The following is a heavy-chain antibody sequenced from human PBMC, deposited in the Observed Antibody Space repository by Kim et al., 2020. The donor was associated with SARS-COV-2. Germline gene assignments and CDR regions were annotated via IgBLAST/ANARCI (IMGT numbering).Heavy chain of an antibody. CDR2: IIPIFGTA. Sequence: SVKVSCKASGGTFSSYAISWVRQAPGQGLEWMGGIIPIFGTANYAQKFQGRVTITADESTSTAYMELSSLRSEDTAVYYCARPYCSSTSCHPYYYYGMDVWGQGTTVTVSS. J-gene: IGHJ6*02. CDR1: GGTFSSYA. V-gene: IGHV1-69*13. D-gene: IGHD2-2*01. CDR3: ARPYCSSTSCHPYYYYGMDV.